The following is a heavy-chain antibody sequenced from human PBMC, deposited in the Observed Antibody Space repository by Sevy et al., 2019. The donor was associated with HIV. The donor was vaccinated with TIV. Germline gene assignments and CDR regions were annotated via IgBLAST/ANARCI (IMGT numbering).Heavy chain of an antibody. V-gene: IGHV3-23*01. Sequence: GGSLRLSCAASGFTFSSYAMSWVRQAPGKGLEWVSTISGSGGSTYYADSVKGRFTISRDNSKNTLYLQMNSLRAEGTAVYSCAKGILAYCGGDCYFDYWGQGTLVTVSS. CDR1: GFTFSSYA. CDR2: ISGSGGST. D-gene: IGHD2-21*02. CDR3: AKGILAYCGGDCYFDY. J-gene: IGHJ4*02.